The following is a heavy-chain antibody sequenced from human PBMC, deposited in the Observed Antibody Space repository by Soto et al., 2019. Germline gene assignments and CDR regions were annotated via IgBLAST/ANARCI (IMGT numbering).Heavy chain of an antibody. CDR2: INHSGST. J-gene: IGHJ6*04. V-gene: IGHV4-34*01. CDR3: ARGRRTVSFLDV. D-gene: IGHD2-15*01. Sequence: PSETLSLTCAVYGGSFSGYYWSWIRQPPGKGLEWIGEINHSGSTNYNPSLKSRVTISVDTSKNQFSLKLSSVTAADTAVYYCARGRRTVSFLDVWGKGTTVTVSS. CDR1: GGSFSGYY.